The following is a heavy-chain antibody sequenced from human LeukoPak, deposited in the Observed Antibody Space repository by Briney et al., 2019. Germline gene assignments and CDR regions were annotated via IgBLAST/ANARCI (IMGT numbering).Heavy chain of an antibody. Sequence: SETLSLTCTVPVVSISSYYWSWIRQPPGKGLEWIGYLFPGGSTNYNPTLKSRMTIPLDTSKNQLSLKLTSVTAADTAVYFCARDLTKRFGFDYWGQGALVTVSS. D-gene: IGHD3-3*01. CDR1: VVSISSYY. J-gene: IGHJ4*02. CDR3: ARDLTKRFGFDY. V-gene: IGHV4-59*01. CDR2: LFPGGST.